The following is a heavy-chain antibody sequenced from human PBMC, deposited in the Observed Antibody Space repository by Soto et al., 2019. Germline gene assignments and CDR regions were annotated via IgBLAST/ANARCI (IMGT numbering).Heavy chain of an antibody. CDR1: GFTFSDYW. CDR3: ARLVEHGSGWNEH. D-gene: IGHD6-19*01. CDR2: ISTRSSII. V-gene: IGHV3-11*01. J-gene: IGHJ4*02. Sequence: QVQLVESGGDLVKVGGSLRLSCAASGFTFSDYWMSWIRQAPEKGLEWVAYISTRSSIIYYADSEKGRFTISRDEAKRSLYLQMNSLRAEDTATYYCARLVEHGSGWNEHWGQGTLVTVSS.